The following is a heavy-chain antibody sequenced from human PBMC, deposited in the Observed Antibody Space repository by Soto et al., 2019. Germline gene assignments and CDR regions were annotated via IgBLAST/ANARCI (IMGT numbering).Heavy chain of an antibody. CDR1: GFTFSSYG. J-gene: IGHJ6*02. CDR3: AKDRPSGSRPNSYGMDV. D-gene: IGHD1-26*01. V-gene: IGHV3-30*18. CDR2: ISYDGSNK. Sequence: QVQLVESGGGVVQPGRSLRLSCAASGFTFSSYGMHWVRQAPGKGLEWVAVISYDGSNKYYADSVKGRFTISRDNSKNTLYLQMNSLRAEDTAVYYCAKDRPSGSRPNSYGMDVWGQGTTVTVSS.